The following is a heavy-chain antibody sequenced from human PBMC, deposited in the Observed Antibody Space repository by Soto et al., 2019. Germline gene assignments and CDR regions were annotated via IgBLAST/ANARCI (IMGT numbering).Heavy chain of an antibody. CDR1: GYTFTSYG. D-gene: IGHD1-26*01. Sequence: ASVKVSCKASGYTFTSYGISWVRQAPGQGLEWMGWISAYNGNTNYAQKLQGRVTMTTDTSTSTAYMELRSLRSDDTAVYYCARVSSRSGSLRPYYFDYWGQGTLVTVSS. V-gene: IGHV1-18*01. J-gene: IGHJ4*02. CDR2: ISAYNGNT. CDR3: ARVSSRSGSLRPYYFDY.